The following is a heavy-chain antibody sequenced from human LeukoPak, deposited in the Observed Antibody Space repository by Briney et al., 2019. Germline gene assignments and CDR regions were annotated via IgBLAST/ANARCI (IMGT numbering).Heavy chain of an antibody. CDR1: GYTFTGYY. V-gene: IGHV1-2*02. CDR3: ASEEAAPFDY. CDR2: INPNSGGT. Sequence: ASVKVSCKASGYTFTGYYMHWVRQAPGQGLEWMGWINPNSGGTNYEQKFQGRVTITRDTSISPAYMELSRLRSDETAVYYCASEEAAPFDYWGQGTLVTVSS. J-gene: IGHJ4*02. D-gene: IGHD2-15*01.